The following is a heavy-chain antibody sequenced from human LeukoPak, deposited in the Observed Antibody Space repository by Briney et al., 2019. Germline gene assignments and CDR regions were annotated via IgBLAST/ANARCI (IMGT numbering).Heavy chain of an antibody. D-gene: IGHD2-8*02. Sequence: ASVKVSCKVSGYTPTELSMHWVRPAPGKGLEWMGGCDPEDGETIYAQKFQGRVTMTEDTSTDTAYMELSSQRSEDTAVYYCATVGSGGRYYYYGMDVWGQGTTVTVSS. V-gene: IGHV1-24*01. J-gene: IGHJ6*02. CDR2: CDPEDGET. CDR3: ATVGSGGRYYYYGMDV. CDR1: GYTPTELS.